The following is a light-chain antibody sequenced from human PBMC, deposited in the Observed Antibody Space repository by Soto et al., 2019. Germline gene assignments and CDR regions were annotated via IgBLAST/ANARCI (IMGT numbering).Light chain of an antibody. V-gene: IGKV2-30*01. Sequence: DVVMTQSPLSLPVTLGQPASISCRSSESLVYKDGNTYLNWFQQRPGQSPRRLIYKVSNRDSGVPDRFGGSGSDADFTLKISRVEAEDVGVYYCMQGTQWPYTFGQGTKLEIK. CDR3: MQGTQWPYT. J-gene: IGKJ2*01. CDR1: ESLVYKDGNTY. CDR2: KVS.